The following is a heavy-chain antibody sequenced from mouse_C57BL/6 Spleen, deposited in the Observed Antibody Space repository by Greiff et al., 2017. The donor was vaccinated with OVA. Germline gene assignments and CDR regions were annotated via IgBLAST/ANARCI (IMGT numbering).Heavy chain of an antibody. CDR2: IYPGSGNT. D-gene: IGHD3-2*02. V-gene: IGHV1-76*01. CDR3: AREEGQLRPSWFAY. Sequence: VQLQQSGAELVRPGASVKLSCKASGYTFTDYYINWVKQRPGQGLEWIARIYPGSGNTYYNEKFKGKATLTAEKSSSTAYMQLSSLTSEDSAVYFCAREEGQLRPSWFAYWGQGTLVTVSA. CDR1: GYTFTDYY. J-gene: IGHJ3*01.